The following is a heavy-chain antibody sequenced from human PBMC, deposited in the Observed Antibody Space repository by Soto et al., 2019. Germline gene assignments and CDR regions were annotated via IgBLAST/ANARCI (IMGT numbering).Heavy chain of an antibody. CDR3: ERGWYYFDV. CDR1: GEPMTGGYY. CDR2: IYYGGTT. D-gene: IGHD2-15*01. J-gene: IGHJ4*02. Sequence: PAETLSLTCDVSGEPMTGGYYWGWIRQSPGKGLEWIGSIYYGGTTYYNPSLRSRLAISIDTSKNQFSLRLSSVTAADTALYYCERGWYYFDVWGQGSLVTVSS. V-gene: IGHV4-38-2*01.